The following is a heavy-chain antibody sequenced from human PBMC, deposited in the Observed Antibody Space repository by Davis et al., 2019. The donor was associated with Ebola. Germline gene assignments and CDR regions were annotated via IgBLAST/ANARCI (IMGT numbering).Heavy chain of an antibody. V-gene: IGHV1-69*04. CDR3: ARGPWVITARRGLTLDF. CDR2: IIPMHDVT. Sequence: SVKVSCRPSGGSFTTYDAINWVRQAPGRGLEWMGRIIPMHDVTNYSKKFQDRVTFSADTSTSTMYLTLTSLTSEDTAIYYCARGPWVITARRGLTLDFWGQGTLVTVSS. J-gene: IGHJ4*02. CDR1: GGSFTTYDA. D-gene: IGHD3-10*01.